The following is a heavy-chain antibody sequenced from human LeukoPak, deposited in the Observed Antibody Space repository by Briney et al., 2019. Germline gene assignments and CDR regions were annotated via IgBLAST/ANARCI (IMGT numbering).Heavy chain of an antibody. CDR1: GGSISSSSFH. CDR3: ARHWSNNFDY. D-gene: IGHD3-3*01. CDR2: IYYSGSI. V-gene: IGHV4-39*01. J-gene: IGHJ4*02. Sequence: SETLSLTCTVSGGSISSSSFHWGWIRQPPGKGLEWIGSIYYSGSIYYNSSLKSRVTISVDTSKNQFSLKLSSVTAADTAVYYRARHWSNNFDYWGQGTLVTVSS.